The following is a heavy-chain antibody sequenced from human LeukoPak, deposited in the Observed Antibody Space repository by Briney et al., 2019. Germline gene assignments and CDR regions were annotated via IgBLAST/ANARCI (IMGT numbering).Heavy chain of an antibody. CDR3: ARAHTIYDYDWGSYRYMLDYFDY. CDR1: GGSISSYY. Sequence: SETLSLTCSLSGGSISSYYWSWIRQPPGKGLEWTGYIYYSGSTNYNPSLKSRVTILVGTSKNQFSLKLSSVTAADTAVYYCARAHTIYDYDWGSYRYMLDYFDYWGQGTLVTVSS. D-gene: IGHD3-16*02. CDR2: IYYSGST. V-gene: IGHV4-59*01. J-gene: IGHJ4*02.